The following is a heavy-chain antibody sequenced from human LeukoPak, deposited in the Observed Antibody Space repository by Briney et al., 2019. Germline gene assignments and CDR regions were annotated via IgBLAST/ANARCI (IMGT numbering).Heavy chain of an antibody. Sequence: ASVKASCKASGYTFTGYYMHWVRQAPGQGLEWMGWINPNSGGTNYAQKFQGRVTMTRDTSISTAYMELSRLRSDDTAVYYCARVAGYSSSWYDYWGQGTLVTVSS. CDR3: ARVAGYSSSWYDY. J-gene: IGHJ4*02. V-gene: IGHV1-2*02. CDR1: GYTFTGYY. CDR2: INPNSGGT. D-gene: IGHD6-13*01.